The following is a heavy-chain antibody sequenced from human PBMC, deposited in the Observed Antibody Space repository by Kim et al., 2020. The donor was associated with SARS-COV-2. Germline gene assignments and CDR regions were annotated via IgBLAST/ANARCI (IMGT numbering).Heavy chain of an antibody. Sequence: GGSLRLSCAASGFTFSSYGMHWVRQAPGKGLEWVAVISYDGSNKYYADSVKGRFTISRDNSKNTLYLQMNSLRAEDTAVYYCAKDPFGGNYMSFFDYWGQGTLVTVSS. V-gene: IGHV3-30*18. CDR1: GFTFSSYG. J-gene: IGHJ4*02. CDR3: AKDPFGGNYMSFFDY. CDR2: ISYDGSNK. D-gene: IGHD4-4*01.